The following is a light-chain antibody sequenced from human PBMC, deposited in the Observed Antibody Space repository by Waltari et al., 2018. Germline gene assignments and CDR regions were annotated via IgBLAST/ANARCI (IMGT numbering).Light chain of an antibody. CDR3: TSYTVSDFYV. Sequence: HSALTQPPSVSGSPGQSVTISCTGTTTDTSTYNRFSGYQQAPGTAPQLIIYEVINRPSGVPDRFSGSKSGGTASLTISGLQAEDEADYYCTSYTVSDFYVFGTGTKVTVL. V-gene: IGLV2-18*02. CDR1: TTDTSTYNR. J-gene: IGLJ1*01. CDR2: EVI.